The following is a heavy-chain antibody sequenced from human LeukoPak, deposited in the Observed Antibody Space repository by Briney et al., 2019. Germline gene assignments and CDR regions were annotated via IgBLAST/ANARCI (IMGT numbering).Heavy chain of an antibody. CDR2: IYYSGST. Sequence: SETLSLTCTVSGGSISSYYRSWIRQPPGKGLEWIGYIYYSGSTNYNPSLKSRVTISVDTSKNQFSLKLSSVTAADTAVYYCAREGASGSFDYWGQGTLVTVSS. CDR3: AREGASGSFDY. V-gene: IGHV4-59*01. CDR1: GGSISSYY. D-gene: IGHD3-16*01. J-gene: IGHJ4*02.